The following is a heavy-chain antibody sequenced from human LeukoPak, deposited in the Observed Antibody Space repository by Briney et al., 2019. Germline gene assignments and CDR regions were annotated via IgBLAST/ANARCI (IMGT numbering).Heavy chain of an antibody. CDR2: INSDGSST. V-gene: IGHV3-74*01. J-gene: IGHJ3*02. Sequence: PGGSLRLSCAASGFTFSSYWMHWVRQAPGKGLVWVSRINSDGSSTSYADSVKGRFTISRDNAKNTLYLQMNSLRAEDTAVYYCARKLGYCSGGSCQAAFDIWGQGTMVTVSS. CDR1: GFTFSSYW. D-gene: IGHD2-15*01. CDR3: ARKLGYCSGGSCQAAFDI.